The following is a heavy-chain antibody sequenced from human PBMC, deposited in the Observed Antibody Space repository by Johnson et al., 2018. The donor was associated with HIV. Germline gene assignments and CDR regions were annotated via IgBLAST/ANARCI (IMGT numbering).Heavy chain of an antibody. CDR3: AKDKRAAAGTIFVHDAFDI. CDR1: GFTFDEYA. CDR2: ISWHSGSI. D-gene: IGHD6-13*01. Sequence: VQLVESGGGLVQPGRSLRLSCAASGFTFDEYAMHWVRQAPGKGLEWVSGISWHSGSIDYADSVKGRFTLSSDNAKNSLYLQMNSLRAEDTALYYCAKDKRAAAGTIFVHDAFDIWGQGTMVTVSS. J-gene: IGHJ3*02. V-gene: IGHV3-9*01.